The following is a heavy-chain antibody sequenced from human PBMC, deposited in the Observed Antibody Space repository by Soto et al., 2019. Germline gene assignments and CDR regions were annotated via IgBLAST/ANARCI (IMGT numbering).Heavy chain of an antibody. CDR2: FIPVFGTP. V-gene: IGHV1-69*13. J-gene: IGHJ6*02. D-gene: IGHD4-4*01. Sequence: SVKVSCKASGGSFSNYGISWVRQAPGQGLEWMGGFIPVFGTPNYAQKFQGRVTITADESTTTAYMELTGLKSEDTAVYYCAGPTTATRTSPGASVHYYYGLEVWGQGTTVTVSS. CDR1: GGSFSNYG. CDR3: AGPTTATRTSPGASVHYYYGLEV.